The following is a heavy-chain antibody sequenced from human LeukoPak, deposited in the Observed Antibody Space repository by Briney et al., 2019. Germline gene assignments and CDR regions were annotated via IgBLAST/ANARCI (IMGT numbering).Heavy chain of an antibody. V-gene: IGHV3-48*03. J-gene: IGHJ4*02. D-gene: IGHD4-17*01. CDR1: GFTFSSHE. CDR3: ARGERDYGDYGIDY. CDR2: ITTSGSKT. Sequence: GGSLRLSCAASGFTFSSHEMNWVRQAPGKGLEWISHITTSGSKTYYADSVKGRFTISRDNAKNSLYLQMNSLRAEDTAAYYCARGERDYGDYGIDYWGQGTLVTVSS.